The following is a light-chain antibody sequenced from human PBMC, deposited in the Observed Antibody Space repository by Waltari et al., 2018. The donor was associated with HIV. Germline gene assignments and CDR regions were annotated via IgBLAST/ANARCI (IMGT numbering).Light chain of an antibody. J-gene: IGLJ1*01. Sequence: QSVLTQPSPVSGAPGRRVTIPCTGGLPNLGPASDVHGHQQLPGTAPQLLIYGNNNRPSGVPDRFSGSKSGTSASLAITGLQAEDEADYYCQSYDSSLSGSKVFGTGTKVTVL. CDR3: QSYDSSLSGSKV. V-gene: IGLV1-40*01. CDR1: LPNLGPASD. CDR2: GNN.